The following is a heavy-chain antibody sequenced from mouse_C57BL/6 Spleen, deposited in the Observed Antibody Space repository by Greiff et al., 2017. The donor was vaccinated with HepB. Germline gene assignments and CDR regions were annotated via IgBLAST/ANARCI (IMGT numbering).Heavy chain of an antibody. V-gene: IGHV1-76*01. J-gene: IGHJ4*01. D-gene: IGHD1-1*01. CDR1: GYTFTDYY. CDR3: ARRAYGSSSYYAMDY. Sequence: QVQLKQSGAELVRPGASVKLSCKASGYTFTDYYINWVKQRPGQGLEWIARIYPGSGNTYYNEKFKGKATLTAEKSSSTAYMQLSSLTSEDSAVYFCARRAYGSSSYYAMDYWGQGTSVTVSS. CDR2: IYPGSGNT.